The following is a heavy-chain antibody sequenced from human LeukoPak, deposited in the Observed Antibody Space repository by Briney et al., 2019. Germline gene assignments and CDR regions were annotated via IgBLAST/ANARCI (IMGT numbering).Heavy chain of an antibody. CDR3: ARSFGIVVVTAPFGY. V-gene: IGHV3-64*01. CDR1: GFTFSSYA. CDR2: ISSNGGST. D-gene: IGHD2-21*02. J-gene: IGHJ4*02. Sequence: GGSLRLSCAASGFTFSSYAMHWVRQAPGKGLEYVSAISSNGGSTYYANSVKGRFTISRDNSKNTLYLQMGSLRAEDMAVYYCARSFGIVVVTAPFGYWGQGTLVTVSS.